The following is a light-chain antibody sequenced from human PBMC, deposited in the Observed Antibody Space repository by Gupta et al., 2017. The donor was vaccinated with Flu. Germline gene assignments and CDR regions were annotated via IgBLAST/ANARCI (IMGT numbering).Light chain of an antibody. CDR3: QQEDNLPHT. V-gene: IGKV1-33*01. Sequence: DIHMTQSPSSLSASVGDRVTITCQASQDISNYLNWYQQKPGKAPKLLIYDASNLETGVPSRFSGSGSGTDFTFTISSLQPEDFATYYCQQEDNLPHTFGGGTKVDIK. CDR2: DAS. J-gene: IGKJ4*01. CDR1: QDISNY.